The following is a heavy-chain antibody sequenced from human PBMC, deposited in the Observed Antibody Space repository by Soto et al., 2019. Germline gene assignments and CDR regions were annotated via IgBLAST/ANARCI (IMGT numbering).Heavy chain of an antibody. CDR3: ARDLMRAARPWGWFDP. V-gene: IGHV3-33*01. D-gene: IGHD6-6*01. CDR2: IWYDGSNI. J-gene: IGHJ5*02. CDR1: GFTFSSYG. Sequence: QVQLVESGGGVVQPGRSLRLSCAASGFTFSSYGMHWVRQAPGKGLEWVAVIWYDGSNIYYADSVKGRFTISRDNSKNTLYLQMNSLRAEDTAVYYCARDLMRAARPWGWFDPWGQGTLVTVSS.